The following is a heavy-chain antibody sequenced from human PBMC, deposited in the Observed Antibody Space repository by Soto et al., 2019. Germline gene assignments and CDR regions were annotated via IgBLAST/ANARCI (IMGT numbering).Heavy chain of an antibody. J-gene: IGHJ4*02. D-gene: IGHD4-17*01. V-gene: IGHV3-74*01. CDR1: GFTFSSYW. CDR2: INSDGSST. CDR3: ARGVSVATVTPVGY. Sequence: EVQLVESGGGLVQPGGSLRLSCAASGFTFSSYWMHWVRQVPGKGLVWVSRINSDGSSTNYADSVKGRVTISRDNAKHTLYLQMNSLRAADTAVYDCARGVSVATVTPVGYWGQGNLVTVSS.